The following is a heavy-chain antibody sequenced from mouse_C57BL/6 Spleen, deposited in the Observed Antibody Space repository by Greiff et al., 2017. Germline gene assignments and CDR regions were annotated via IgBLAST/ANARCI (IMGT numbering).Heavy chain of an antibody. CDR2: IDPENGDT. CDR1: GFNIKDDY. Sequence: VQLQQSGAELVRPGASVKLSCTASGFNIKDDYMHWVKQRPEQGLEWIGWIDPENGDTEYASKFQGKATITADTSSNTAYLQLSSLTSEDTAVYYCTPLSYGNRGSAMDYWGQGTSVTVSS. J-gene: IGHJ4*01. CDR3: TPLSYGNRGSAMDY. D-gene: IGHD1-1*01. V-gene: IGHV14-4*01.